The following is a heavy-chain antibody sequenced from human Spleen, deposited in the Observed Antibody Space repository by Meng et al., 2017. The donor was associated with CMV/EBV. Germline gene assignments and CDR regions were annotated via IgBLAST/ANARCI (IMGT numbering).Heavy chain of an antibody. CDR2: IYPGDSET. J-gene: IGHJ4*02. CDR1: GYSFTNYW. CDR3: ARLKEAAAKLDY. Sequence: GESLKISCKGSGYSFTNYWIGWVRQMPGRGLEWMGIIYPGDSETRYSPSFQGQVTISADKSISTAYLQWSTLKASATAMYYCARLKEAAAKLDYWGQGTLVTVSS. V-gene: IGHV5-51*01. D-gene: IGHD6-13*01.